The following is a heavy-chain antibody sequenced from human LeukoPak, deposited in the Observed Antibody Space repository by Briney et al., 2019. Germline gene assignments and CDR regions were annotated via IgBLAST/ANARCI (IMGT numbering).Heavy chain of an antibody. J-gene: IGHJ4*02. CDR2: INHSGST. V-gene: IGHV4-34*01. CDR3: ARGYVDRRGVDY. Sequence: PSETLSLTCAVYGGSFSGYYWSWIRQPPGKGLEWIGEINHSGSTNYNPSLKSRVTISVDTSKNQFSLKLSSVTAADTAVYYCARGYVDRRGVDYWGQGTLVTVSS. D-gene: IGHD3-10*01. CDR1: GGSFSGYY.